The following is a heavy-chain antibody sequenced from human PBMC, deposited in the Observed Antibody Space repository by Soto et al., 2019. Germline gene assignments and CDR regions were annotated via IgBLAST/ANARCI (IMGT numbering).Heavy chain of an antibody. CDR1: GFSFSSYA. CDR2: MSACVGIT. V-gene: IGHV3-23*01. CDR3: AKDSYGSGADYFYGMDV. Sequence: QTGGSLRLSCAASGFSFSSYAMSWVRQAPGKGLEWVSCMSACVGITFHADSVKGRSTISRDNSKNTLYLQMNSLRAEDTAVYYCAKDSYGSGADYFYGMDVRGLGTKVTVSS. D-gene: IGHD3-10*01. J-gene: IGHJ6*02.